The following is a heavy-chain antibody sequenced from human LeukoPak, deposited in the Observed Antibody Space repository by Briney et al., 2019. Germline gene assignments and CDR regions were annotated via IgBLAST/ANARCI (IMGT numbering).Heavy chain of an antibody. CDR1: AGSIISYY. J-gene: IGHJ4*02. D-gene: IGHD1-26*01. CDR3: ARAGYTISYYSLDY. V-gene: IGHV4-4*07. CDR2: IYTTGTN. Sequence: SETLSLTCTVAAGSIISYYWGWIRQPAGNGLEWIGRIYTTGTNNYNPSLKSRVTISVDTSKNQFSLKLTSVTAADTGMYYCARAGYTISYYSLDYWGQGALVTVSS.